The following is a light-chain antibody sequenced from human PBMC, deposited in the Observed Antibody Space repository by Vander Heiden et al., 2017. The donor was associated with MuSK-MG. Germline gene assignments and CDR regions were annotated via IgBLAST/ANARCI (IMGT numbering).Light chain of an antibody. CDR3: QAWDSSVV. J-gene: IGLJ2*01. CDR1: KLGDKY. CDR2: QDS. Sequence: SFELTQPPPSSVSPGQTASITRSGDKLGDKYACWYQQKPGQSPVLVIYQDSKRPSGIPERFSGSNTGNTATLTIGGTQAMDEADYYCQAWDSSVVFGGGTKLTVL. V-gene: IGLV3-1*01.